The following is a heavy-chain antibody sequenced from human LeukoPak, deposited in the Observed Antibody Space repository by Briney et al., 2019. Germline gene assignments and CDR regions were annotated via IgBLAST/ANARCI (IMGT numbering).Heavy chain of an antibody. V-gene: IGHV3-21*01. D-gene: IGHD3-10*01. CDR2: ISSSSSYI. Sequence: GGSLRLSCAASGFTFSSYSMNWVRQAPGKGLEWVSSISSSSSYIYYADSVKGRFTISRDNAKNSLYLQMNSLRAEDTAVYYCARDLRGSGSYHYYYYGMDVWGQGTTVTVSS. CDR3: ARDLRGSGSYHYYYYGMDV. J-gene: IGHJ6*02. CDR1: GFTFSSYS.